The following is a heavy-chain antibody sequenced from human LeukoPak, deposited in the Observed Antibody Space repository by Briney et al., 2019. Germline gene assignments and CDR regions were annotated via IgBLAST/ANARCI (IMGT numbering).Heavy chain of an antibody. D-gene: IGHD4-17*01. CDR2: ISGSGGST. Sequence: GGSLSLSFAASGFTFSSYAMSWVRQAPGKGLEWVSAISGSGGSTYYADSVKGRFTISRDNSKNTLYLQMNSLRAEDTAVYYCAKDLSPTTATYMDVWGKGTTVTVSS. V-gene: IGHV3-23*01. CDR1: GFTFSSYA. CDR3: AKDLSPTTATYMDV. J-gene: IGHJ6*03.